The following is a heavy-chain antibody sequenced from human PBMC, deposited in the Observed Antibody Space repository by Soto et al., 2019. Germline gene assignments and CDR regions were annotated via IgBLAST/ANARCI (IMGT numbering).Heavy chain of an antibody. CDR1: GYRFTSYW. V-gene: IGHV5-51*01. CDR3: ARLMITFGGVLPHAFDI. J-gene: IGHJ3*02. Sequence: GESLKISCKGSGYRFTSYWIGWVRQMNGKGLEWMGIIYPGDSDTRYSPSFQGQDTISADKSISTAYLQWSSLKASDTAMYYCARLMITFGGVLPHAFDIWGQGTMVTVSS. D-gene: IGHD3-16*01. CDR2: IYPGDSDT.